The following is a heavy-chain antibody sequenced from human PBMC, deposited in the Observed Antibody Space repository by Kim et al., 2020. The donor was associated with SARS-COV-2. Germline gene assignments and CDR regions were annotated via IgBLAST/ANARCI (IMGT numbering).Heavy chain of an antibody. D-gene: IGHD6-13*01. CDR3: AKGYSSFDP. V-gene: IGHV3-30*18. J-gene: IGHJ5*02. CDR2: ISYDGSNK. CDR1: GFTFSSYG. Sequence: GGSLRLSCAASGFTFSSYGMHWVRQAPGKGLEWVAVISYDGSNKYYADSVKGRFTISRDNSKNTLYLQMNSLRAEDTAVYYCAKGYSSFDPWGQGTLVTV.